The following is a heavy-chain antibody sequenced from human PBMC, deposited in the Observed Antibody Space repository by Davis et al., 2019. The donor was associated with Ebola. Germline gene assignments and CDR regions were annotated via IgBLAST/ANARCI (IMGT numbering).Heavy chain of an antibody. V-gene: IGHV3-23*01. CDR3: AKDYYDSSGYYRADYFDY. D-gene: IGHD3-22*01. CDR2: ISGSGGST. J-gene: IGHJ4*02. CDR1: GFTFSSYA. Sequence: GESLKISCAASGFTFSSYAMSWVRQAPGKGLEWVSAISGSGGSTYYADSVMGRFTISRDNSKNTLYLQMNSLRAEDTAVYYCAKDYYDSSGYYRADYFDYWGQGTLVTVSS.